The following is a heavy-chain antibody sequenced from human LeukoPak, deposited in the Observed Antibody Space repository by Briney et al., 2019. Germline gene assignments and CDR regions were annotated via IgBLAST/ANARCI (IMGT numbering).Heavy chain of an antibody. J-gene: IGHJ4*02. V-gene: IGHV3-21*01. CDR1: GFTFSSYS. CDR2: ISSSSSYI. D-gene: IGHD5-24*01. Sequence: GSLRLSCAASGFTFSSYSMNWVRQVPGKGLEWVSSISSSSSYIYYADSVKGRFTISRDNAKNSLYLQMNSLRAEDTAVYYCARRGRRDGYNDFDYWGQGTLVTVSS. CDR3: ARRGRRDGYNDFDY.